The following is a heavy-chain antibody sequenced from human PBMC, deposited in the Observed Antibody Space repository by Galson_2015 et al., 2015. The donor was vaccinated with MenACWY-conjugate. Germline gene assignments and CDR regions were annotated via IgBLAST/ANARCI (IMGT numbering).Heavy chain of an antibody. V-gene: IGHV4-59*01. CDR1: GASISSYY. J-gene: IGHJ4*02. Sequence: ETLSLTCTVSGASISSYYWSWIRQPPGEGLEWIGYIYYSGSSNYNPSLKSRVTMSVDTSKNQFSLNLSSVTTADTAVYYCARDTSPAIWGQGTLVTVSS. CDR2: IYYSGSS. D-gene: IGHD6-25*01. CDR3: ARDTSPAI.